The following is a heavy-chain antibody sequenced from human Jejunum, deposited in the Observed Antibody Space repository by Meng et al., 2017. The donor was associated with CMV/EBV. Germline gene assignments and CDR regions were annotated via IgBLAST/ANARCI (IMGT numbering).Heavy chain of an antibody. Sequence: FTFDDYDMHGVRQTPGKGLEWVSVINWDGGSTSYADSVKGRFTISRDNNKNSLYLQMNSLRAEDTALYYCVRDRIPATGYYSMGVWGQGTTVTVSS. CDR3: VRDRIPATGYYSMGV. J-gene: IGHJ6*02. V-gene: IGHV3-43D*03. CDR2: INWDGGST. CDR1: FTFDDYD. D-gene: IGHD6-13*01.